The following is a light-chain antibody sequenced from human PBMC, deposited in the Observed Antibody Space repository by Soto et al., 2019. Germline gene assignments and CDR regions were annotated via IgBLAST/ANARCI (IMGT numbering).Light chain of an antibody. Sequence: IVLTQSPGTLSLSPGERATLSCRASQSADSDYFAWYQQKPGQAPRLLIYGGSRRATGIPDRFSGGGSGTDFTLTISRLGPEDYAVYYWQLYNTGMFGQGNQVEI. V-gene: IGKV3-20*01. CDR1: QSADSDY. CDR2: GGS. CDR3: QLYNTGM. J-gene: IGKJ1*01.